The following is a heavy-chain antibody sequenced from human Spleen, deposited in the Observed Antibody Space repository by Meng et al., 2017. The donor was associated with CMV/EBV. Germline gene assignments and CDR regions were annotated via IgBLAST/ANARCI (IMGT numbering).Heavy chain of an antibody. Sequence: GGSLRLSCAASGFTFSSYGMHWVRQAPGKGLEWVSAISGSGGSTYYADSVKGRFTISRDNPKNTLYLQMNSLRAEDTAVYYCAKPMVRGVSTNYYGMDVWGQGTTVTVSS. V-gene: IGHV3-NL1*01. J-gene: IGHJ6*02. CDR2: ISGSGGST. CDR1: GFTFSSYG. D-gene: IGHD3-10*01. CDR3: AKPMVRGVSTNYYGMDV.